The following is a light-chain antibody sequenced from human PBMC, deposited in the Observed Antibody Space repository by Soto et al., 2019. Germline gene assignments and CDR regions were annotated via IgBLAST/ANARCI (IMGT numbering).Light chain of an antibody. Sequence: EIVLKQSPGTLSLSPGERATLSCRASQSVTSSYLAWYQQKPGQAPRLLISGASSRATGIPDRFSGSGSGTDFTLTISRLEPEDFAVYYCQQYSTSRLTFGGGTKVEIK. V-gene: IGKV3-20*01. CDR1: QSVTSSY. CDR2: GAS. J-gene: IGKJ4*01. CDR3: QQYSTSRLT.